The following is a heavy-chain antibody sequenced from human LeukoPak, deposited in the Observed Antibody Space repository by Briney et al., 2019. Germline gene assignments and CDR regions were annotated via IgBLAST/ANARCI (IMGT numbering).Heavy chain of an antibody. CDR3: ARGRYGGGWYDY. CDR2: IYYTGST. J-gene: IGHJ4*02. CDR1: GGSIDTYY. V-gene: IGHV4-59*01. Sequence: KPSETLSLTCTVSGGSIDTYYWTWIRQPPGKGLEYIAYIYYTGSTDHNPSFKSRVRMSLDTSKNQFSLVLNSVTAADTAVYYCARGRYGGGWYDYWGQGTLVTVSS. D-gene: IGHD6-19*01.